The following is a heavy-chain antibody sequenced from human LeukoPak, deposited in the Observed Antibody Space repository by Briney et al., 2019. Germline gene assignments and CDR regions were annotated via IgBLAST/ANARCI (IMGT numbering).Heavy chain of an antibody. CDR3: ARLTLGYCSGGSCYPPLE. CDR1: GYTFTSYG. D-gene: IGHD2-15*01. V-gene: IGHV1-18*01. J-gene: IGHJ4*02. CDR2: ISAYNGNT. Sequence: ASVKVSCKASGYTFTSYGISWVRQAPGQGLEWMGWISAYNGNTNYAQKLQGRVTMTTDTSTSTAYMELRSLRSYDTAVYYCARLTLGYCSGGSCYPPLEWGQRTLVTVSS.